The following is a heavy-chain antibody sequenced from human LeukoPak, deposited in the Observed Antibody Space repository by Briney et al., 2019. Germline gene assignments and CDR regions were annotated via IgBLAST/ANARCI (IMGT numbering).Heavy chain of an antibody. J-gene: IGHJ4*02. Sequence: GASVKVSCKASGYTFTSYGISWVRQAPGQGLEWMGWISAYNGNTNYAQKLQGRVTMTTDTSTSTAYMELRSLRSDDTAVYYCARVELRFLEWLFGYWGQGTLVTVSS. CDR2: ISAYNGNT. CDR1: GYTFTSYG. CDR3: ARVELRFLEWLFGY. D-gene: IGHD3-3*01. V-gene: IGHV1-18*01.